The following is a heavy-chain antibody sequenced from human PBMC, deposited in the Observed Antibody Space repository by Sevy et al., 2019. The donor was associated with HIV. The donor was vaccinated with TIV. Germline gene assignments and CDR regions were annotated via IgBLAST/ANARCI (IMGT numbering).Heavy chain of an antibody. Sequence: ASVKVSCKASGYTFTGYYMHWVRQAPGQGLEWMGRINPNSGGTNYAQKFQGRVTMTRDTSISTAYMELSRLRSDYTAVYYCARDYCSGGSCYSGPGRLVYWGQGTLVTISS. D-gene: IGHD2-15*01. CDR1: GYTFTGYY. CDR2: INPNSGGT. V-gene: IGHV1-2*06. J-gene: IGHJ4*02. CDR3: ARDYCSGGSCYSGPGRLVY.